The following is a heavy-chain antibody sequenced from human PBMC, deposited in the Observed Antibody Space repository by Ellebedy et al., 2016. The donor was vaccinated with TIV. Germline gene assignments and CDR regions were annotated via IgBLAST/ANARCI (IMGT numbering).Heavy chain of an antibody. CDR2: ISYDGSNK. D-gene: IGHD4-17*01. J-gene: IGHJ2*01. Sequence: GESLKISCAASGFTFSSYGMHWVRQAPGKGLEWVAVISYDGSNKYYADSVKGRFTISRDNSKNTLYLQMNSLRAEDTAVYYCARDRGGSYGDSVIWYFDLWGRGTLVTVSS. CDR1: GFTFSSYG. CDR3: ARDRGGSYGDSVIWYFDL. V-gene: IGHV3-30*03.